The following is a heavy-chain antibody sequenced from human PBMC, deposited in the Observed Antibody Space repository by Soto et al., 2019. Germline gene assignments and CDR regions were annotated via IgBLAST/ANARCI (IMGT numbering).Heavy chain of an antibody. CDR1: GFTVSSNY. Sequence: PGGSLRLSCAASGFTVSSNYMSWVRQAPGKGLEWVSVIYSGGSTYYADSVKGRFTISRHNSKNTLYLQMNGLRAEDTAVYYCATKGNYDFWSGPRAYFDYWGQGTLVTVSS. CDR2: IYSGGST. J-gene: IGHJ4*02. V-gene: IGHV3-53*04. CDR3: ATKGNYDFWSGPRAYFDY. D-gene: IGHD3-3*01.